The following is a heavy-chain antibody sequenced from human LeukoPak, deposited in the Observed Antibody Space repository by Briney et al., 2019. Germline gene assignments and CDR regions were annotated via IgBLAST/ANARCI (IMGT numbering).Heavy chain of an antibody. V-gene: IGHV4-34*01. CDR1: GGSFSGYY. D-gene: IGHD3-22*01. CDR3: ASADTYYYDSSGYYSDY. Sequence: SETLSLTCAVYGGSFSGYYWSWIRQSPGKGLEWIGEINHSGSTNYNPSLKSRVTISVDTSKNQFSLKLGSVTAADTAVYYCASADTYYYDSSGYYSDYWGQGTLVTVSS. J-gene: IGHJ4*02. CDR2: INHSGST.